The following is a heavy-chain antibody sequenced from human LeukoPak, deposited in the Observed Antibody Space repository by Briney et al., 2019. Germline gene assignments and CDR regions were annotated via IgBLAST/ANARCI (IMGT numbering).Heavy chain of an antibody. CDR1: GFTFSNSA. CDR2: ISDSGGLT. D-gene: IGHD1-26*01. Sequence: PGGSLRLSCAASGFTFSNSAMSWVRQAPGKGLEWVADISDSGGLTHYADSVKGRFTISRDNSNNTLYLQVNSLRAEDTAVYYCAKGKVQQWGVPEYWGRGTLLTVSS. J-gene: IGHJ4*02. CDR3: AKGKVQQWGVPEY. V-gene: IGHV3-23*01.